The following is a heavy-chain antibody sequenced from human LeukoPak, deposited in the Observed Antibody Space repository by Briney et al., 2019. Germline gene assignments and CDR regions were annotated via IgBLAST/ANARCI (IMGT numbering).Heavy chain of an antibody. D-gene: IGHD6-13*01. CDR1: GFTFSSYG. CDR2: ISYDGSNK. V-gene: IGHV3-30*18. J-gene: IGHJ6*02. Sequence: GRSLRLSCAASGFTFSSYGMHWVRQAPGKGLEWVAVISYDGSNKYYADSVKGRFTISRDNSKNTLYLQMNSLRAEDTAVYYCAKELIAAAARYYYYGMDVWGQGTTVTVSS. CDR3: AKELIAAAARYYYYGMDV.